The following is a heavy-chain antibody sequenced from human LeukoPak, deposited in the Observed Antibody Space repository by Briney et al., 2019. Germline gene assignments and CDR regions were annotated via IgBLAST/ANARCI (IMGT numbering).Heavy chain of an antibody. CDR1: SGSISSYY. CDR3: ARDAGTGTTGNYYYYMGV. Sequence: SETLSLTCTVSSGSISSYYWSWIRQPAGEGLEWIGRIYTSGSTNYNPSLESRVTISVDKSKNQFSLKLSSVTAADTAVYYCARDAGTGTTGNYYYYMGVWGKGTTVTVSS. CDR2: IYTSGST. J-gene: IGHJ6*03. D-gene: IGHD1-7*01. V-gene: IGHV4-4*07.